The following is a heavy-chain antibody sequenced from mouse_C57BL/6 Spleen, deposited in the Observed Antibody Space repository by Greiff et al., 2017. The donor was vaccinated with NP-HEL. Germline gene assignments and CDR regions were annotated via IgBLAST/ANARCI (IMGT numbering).Heavy chain of an antibody. CDR2: IDPETGGT. CDR3: TRLATVVEDYFGY. J-gene: IGHJ2*01. V-gene: IGHV1-15*01. Sequence: QVQLQQSGAELVRPGASVTLSCKASGYTFTDYEMHWVKQTPVHGLEWIGAIDPETGGTAYNQKFKGKAILTADKSSSTAYMELRSLTSEDSSVYYCTRLATVVEDYFGYWGQGATLTVST. CDR1: GYTFTDYE. D-gene: IGHD1-1*01.